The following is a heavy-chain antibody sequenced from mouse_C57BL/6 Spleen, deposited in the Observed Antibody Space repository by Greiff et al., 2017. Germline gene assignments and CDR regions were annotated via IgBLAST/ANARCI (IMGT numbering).Heavy chain of an antibody. CDR3: ARSIYYDYAAWFAY. CDR2: IDPNSGGT. D-gene: IGHD2-4*01. Sequence: QVQLQQPGAELVKPGASVKLSCKASGYTFTSYWMHWVKQRPGRGLEWIGRIDPNSGGTKYNEKFKSKATLTVDKPSSTAYMQLSSLTSEDSAVYYCARSIYYDYAAWFAYWGQGTLVTVSA. CDR1: GYTFTSYW. J-gene: IGHJ3*01. V-gene: IGHV1-72*01.